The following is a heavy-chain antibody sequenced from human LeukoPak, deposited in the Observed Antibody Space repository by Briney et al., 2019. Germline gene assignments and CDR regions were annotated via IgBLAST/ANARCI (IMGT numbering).Heavy chain of an antibody. V-gene: IGHV3-23*01. J-gene: IGHJ4*02. D-gene: IGHD4-17*01. CDR1: GFTFYTYA. CDR3: AKDRATVTDY. Sequence: GGSLRLSCAASGFTFYTYAMTWVRQAPGKGLEWVSTIIGSGGNTFYADSVKGRFTISRDNSKNTLSLQMNSLRAEDTAVYYCAKDRATVTDYWGQGTLVTVSS. CDR2: IIGSGGNT.